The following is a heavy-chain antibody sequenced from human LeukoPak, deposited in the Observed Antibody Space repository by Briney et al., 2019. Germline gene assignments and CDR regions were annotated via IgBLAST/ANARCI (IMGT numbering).Heavy chain of an antibody. CDR1: GDSFTSYW. CDR2: IYPGDSDT. J-gene: IGHJ4*02. Sequence: GESLKISCKGSGDSFTSYWIGWVRQMPGKGLEWMGIIYPGDSDTRYSPSFQGQVTISADKSISTAYLQWSSLKASDTAMYYCARHILSNSYYYGSGSYYTGYYFDYWGQGTLVTVSS. V-gene: IGHV5-51*01. CDR3: ARHILSNSYYYGSGSYYTGYYFDY. D-gene: IGHD3-10*01.